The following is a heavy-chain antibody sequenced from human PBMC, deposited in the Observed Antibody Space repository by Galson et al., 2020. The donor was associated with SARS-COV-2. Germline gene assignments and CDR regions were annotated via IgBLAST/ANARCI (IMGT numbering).Heavy chain of an antibody. V-gene: IGHV4-61*02. J-gene: IGHJ6*02. CDR1: GGSISSGSYY. Sequence: SETLSLTCTVSGGSISSGSYYWSWIRQPAGKGLEWIGRIYTSGSTNYNPSLKSRVTISVDTSKNQFSLKLSSVTAADTAVYYCARDFSDLGLWFGDDHSYYYYGMDVWGQGTTVTVSS. D-gene: IGHD3-10*01. CDR3: ARDFSDLGLWFGDDHSYYYYGMDV. CDR2: IYTSGST.